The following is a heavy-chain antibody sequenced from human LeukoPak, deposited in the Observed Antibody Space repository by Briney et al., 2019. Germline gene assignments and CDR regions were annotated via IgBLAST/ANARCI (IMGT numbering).Heavy chain of an antibody. CDR3: ARDRGGSYSAIDY. V-gene: IGHV3-48*04. CDR1: GFTFSSYS. D-gene: IGHD2-15*01. CDR2: ISSSSITI. J-gene: IGHJ4*02. Sequence: GGSLRLSCAASGFTFSSYSLNWVRQAPGKGLEWVSFISSSSITIYYADSVKGRFTVSRDNAEKSLYLQMNSLRAEDTAVYYCARDRGGSYSAIDYWGQGTLVTVSS.